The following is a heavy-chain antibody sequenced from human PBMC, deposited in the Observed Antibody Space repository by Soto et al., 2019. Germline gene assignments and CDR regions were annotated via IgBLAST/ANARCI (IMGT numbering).Heavy chain of an antibody. J-gene: IGHJ4*02. D-gene: IGHD6-13*01. CDR3: ARDSNVRGIAAAAPGY. CDR2: IIPILGIA. CDR1: GGTFSSYT. V-gene: IGHV1-69*04. Sequence: ASVKVSCKASGGTFSSYTISWVRQAPGQGLEWMGRIIPILGIANYAQKFQGRVTITADKSTSTAYMELSSLRSEDTAVYYCARDSNVRGIAAAAPGYWGQGTLVTVS.